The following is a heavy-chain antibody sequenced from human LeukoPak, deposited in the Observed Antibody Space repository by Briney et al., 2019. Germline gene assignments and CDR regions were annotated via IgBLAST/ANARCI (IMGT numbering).Heavy chain of an antibody. CDR1: GFNVSGNY. Sequence: PGGSLRLSCEASGFNVSGNYMSWVRQAPGKGLERVSVIYSGGATYNADSVKGRFTISRDTSKNTLYLQMNSLRAEDTAVYYCAKDRWASSIAHFDYWGQGTLVTVSS. V-gene: IGHV3-53*01. J-gene: IGHJ4*02. CDR2: IYSGGAT. D-gene: IGHD6-6*01. CDR3: AKDRWASSIAHFDY.